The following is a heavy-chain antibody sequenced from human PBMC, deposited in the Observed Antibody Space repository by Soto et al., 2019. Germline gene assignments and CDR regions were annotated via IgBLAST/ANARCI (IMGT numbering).Heavy chain of an antibody. CDR1: GFTFSSYA. V-gene: IGHV3-30-3*01. D-gene: IGHD6-13*01. Sequence: GGSLRLSCAASGFTFSSYAMHWVRQAPGKGLEWGAVISYDGSNKYYADSVKGRFTISRDNSKNTLYLQMNSLRAEDTAVYFCARDGGQQQLVNGYFQHWGQGTLVTVSS. CDR3: ARDGGQQQLVNGYFQH. CDR2: ISYDGSNK. J-gene: IGHJ1*01.